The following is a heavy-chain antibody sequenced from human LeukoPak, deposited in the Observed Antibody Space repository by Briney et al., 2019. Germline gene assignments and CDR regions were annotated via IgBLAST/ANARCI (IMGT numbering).Heavy chain of an antibody. CDR2: IYYSGST. Sequence: PSETLSLTCTVSGGSISSYYWSWIRQPPGKGLEWIGYIYYSGSTNYNPSLKSRVTISVDTSKNQFSLKLSSVTAADTAVYFCTRGDVLPGYFYYYGMDVWGPGATVTVSS. D-gene: IGHD3-9*01. J-gene: IGHJ6*02. CDR3: TRGDVLPGYFYYYGMDV. CDR1: GGSISSYY. V-gene: IGHV4-59*01.